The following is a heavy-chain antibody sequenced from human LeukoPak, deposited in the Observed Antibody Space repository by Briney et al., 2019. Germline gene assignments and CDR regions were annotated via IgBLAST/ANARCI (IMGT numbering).Heavy chain of an antibody. Sequence: GGSLRLSCAASGFTFSSYAMSWVRQAPGKGLEWVSAISGSGGSTYYADSVKGRFTISRDNSKNTLYLQMNSLRAEDTAVYYCARASKIRLGELSLYVLPDYWGQGTLVTVSS. CDR3: ARASKIRLGELSLYVLPDY. J-gene: IGHJ4*02. V-gene: IGHV3-23*01. CDR2: ISGSGGST. CDR1: GFTFSSYA. D-gene: IGHD3-16*02.